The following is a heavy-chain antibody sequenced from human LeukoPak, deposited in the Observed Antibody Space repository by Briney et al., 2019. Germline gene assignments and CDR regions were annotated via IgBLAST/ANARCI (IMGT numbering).Heavy chain of an antibody. Sequence: SETLSLTCTVSGGSISSGGYYWSWIRQPPGKGLEWIGYIYHSGSTYYNPSLKSRVTISVDRSKNQFSLKLSSVTAADTAVYYCARGDQHDYQYFHWGQGTLVTVSS. CDR1: GGSISSGGYY. J-gene: IGHJ4*02. D-gene: IGHD4-11*01. CDR2: IYHSGST. V-gene: IGHV4-30-2*01. CDR3: ARGDQHDYQYFH.